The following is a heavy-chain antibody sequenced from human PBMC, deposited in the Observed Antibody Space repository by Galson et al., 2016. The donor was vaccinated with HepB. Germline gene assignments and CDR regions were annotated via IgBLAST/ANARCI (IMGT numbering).Heavy chain of an antibody. CDR2: INHSGST. Sequence: SETLSLTCAVSGGSFSGYHWSWIRQPPGKGLEWIGEINHSGSTNYNPSLKSRVTISVDTSKNQFSLKLSSVTAADTAVYYCARGRGYSSSIGLYWGQGTLVTVSS. CDR3: ARGRGYSSSIGLY. D-gene: IGHD6-19*01. CDR1: GGSFSGYH. J-gene: IGHJ4*02. V-gene: IGHV4-34*01.